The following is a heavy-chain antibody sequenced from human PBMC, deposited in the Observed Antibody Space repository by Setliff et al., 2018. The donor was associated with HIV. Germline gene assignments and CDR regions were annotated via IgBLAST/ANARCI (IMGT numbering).Heavy chain of an antibody. CDR2: IYYSGST. D-gene: IGHD3-16*01. CDR3: ARDGGGGLRLSYFDY. CDR1: GGSISSGGYY. J-gene: IGHJ4*02. V-gene: IGHV4-31*03. Sequence: PSETLSLTCTVSGGSISSGGYYWSWIRQHPGKGPEWIGNIYYSGSTYYNPSLKSRITISVDTSKNQFSLKLSSVTAADTAVYYCARDGGGGLRLSYFDYWGQGTLVTVSS.